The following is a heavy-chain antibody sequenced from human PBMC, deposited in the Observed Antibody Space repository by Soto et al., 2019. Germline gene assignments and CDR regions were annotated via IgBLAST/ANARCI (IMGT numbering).Heavy chain of an antibody. J-gene: IGHJ5*02. D-gene: IGHD3-3*01. Sequence: ASLKVSCEASGYTVTSYGISWVRQAPGQGLEWMGWISAYNGDTNYAQKLQGRVTMTTDTSTSTAYMELRSLRSDDTAVYYCARDQRITIFGVVIMWFDPWGQGTLVTVSS. CDR2: ISAYNGDT. V-gene: IGHV1-18*04. CDR3: ARDQRITIFGVVIMWFDP. CDR1: GYTVTSYG.